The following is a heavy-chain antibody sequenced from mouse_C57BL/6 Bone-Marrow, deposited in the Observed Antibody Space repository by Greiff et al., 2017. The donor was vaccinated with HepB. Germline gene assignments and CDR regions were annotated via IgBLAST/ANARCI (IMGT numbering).Heavy chain of an antibody. V-gene: IGHV2-2*01. D-gene: IGHD4-1*01. J-gene: IGHJ4*01. Sequence: QVQLQQSGPGLVQPSQSLSITCTVSGFSLTSYGVHWVRQSPGKGLEWLGVIWSGGSTDYNAAFIYRLSISKDNSKSQVFFKMTSLQAADTAIYYCAINRGKLEGAMDYWGQGTSVTVSS. CDR3: AINRGKLEGAMDY. CDR2: IWSGGST. CDR1: GFSLTSYG.